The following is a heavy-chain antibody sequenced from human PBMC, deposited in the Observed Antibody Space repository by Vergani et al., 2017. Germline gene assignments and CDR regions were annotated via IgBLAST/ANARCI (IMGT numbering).Heavy chain of an antibody. V-gene: IGHV3-23*04. CDR2: ISGSGGST. CDR1: GFTFSSYA. J-gene: IGHJ3*02. D-gene: IGHD1-26*01. CDR3: AKVAGSYYVDAFDI. Sequence: EVQLVQSGAEVKKPGESLKISCKGSGFTFSSYAMSWVRQAPGKGLEWVSAISGSGGSTYYADSVKGRFTISRDNSKNTLYLQMNSLRAEDTAVYYCAKVAGSYYVDAFDIWGQGTMVTVSS.